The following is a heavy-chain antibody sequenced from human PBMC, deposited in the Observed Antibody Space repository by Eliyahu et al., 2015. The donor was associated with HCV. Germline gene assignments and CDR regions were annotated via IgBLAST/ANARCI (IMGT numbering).Heavy chain of an antibody. J-gene: IGHJ4*02. D-gene: IGHD1-26*01. Sequence: QVQLMXSGPEMKKPGASVKVSCXASDYTFGHYGIAWVXXAPGQGLXWVGWISGDXNRKQYSQSLQGRVTMXADASTSTAYMEVKSLRSDDTAVYYCARDISGSYYGGYYFDYWGLGSLVTVSS. CDR3: ARDISGSYYGGYYFDY. CDR1: DYTFGHYG. CDR2: ISGDXNRK. V-gene: IGHV1-18*04.